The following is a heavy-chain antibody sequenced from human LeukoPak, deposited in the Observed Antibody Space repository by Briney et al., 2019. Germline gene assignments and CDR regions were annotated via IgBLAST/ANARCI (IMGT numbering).Heavy chain of an antibody. CDR1: GFTLRSYA. V-gene: IGHV3-23*01. CDR2: ISGSGGTT. J-gene: IGHJ4*02. CDR3: AKAHTSSFSGIDY. Sequence: GGSLRLSCAASGFTLRSYAMSWVRQAPGKGLEWVSAISGSGGTTYYAGSVKGRITISRDNSKNTVYLQMNSLRAEDTAIYYCAKAHTSSFSGIDYWGQATLVTVSS. D-gene: IGHD6-13*01.